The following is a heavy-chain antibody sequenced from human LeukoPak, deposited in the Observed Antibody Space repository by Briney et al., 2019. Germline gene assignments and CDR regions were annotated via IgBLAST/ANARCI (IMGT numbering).Heavy chain of an antibody. CDR3: AKKRYQLLSHFDY. CDR2: IRYDGSNK. V-gene: IGHV3-30*02. J-gene: IGHJ4*02. D-gene: IGHD2-2*01. CDR1: GFTFSSYG. Sequence: GGSLRLSCAASGFTFSSYGMHWVRQAPGKGLEWVAFIRYDGSNKYYADSVKGRFTISRDNSKNTLYLQMNSLRAEDTAVYYCAKKRYQLLSHFDYWGQGTLVTVSS.